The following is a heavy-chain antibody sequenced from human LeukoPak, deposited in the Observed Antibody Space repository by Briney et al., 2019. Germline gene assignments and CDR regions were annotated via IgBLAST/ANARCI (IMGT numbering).Heavy chain of an antibody. CDR2: INPSGGST. Sequence: ASVKVSCKASGYTFTSYYMHWVRQAPGQGLEWMGIINPSGGSTSYAQKFQGRVTMTRDTSTSTVYMELSSLRSEDTAVYYCATPYYYDSSGDDDAFDIWGQGTMVTVSS. V-gene: IGHV1-46*01. CDR1: GYTFTSYY. J-gene: IGHJ3*02. CDR3: ATPYYYDSSGDDDAFDI. D-gene: IGHD3-22*01.